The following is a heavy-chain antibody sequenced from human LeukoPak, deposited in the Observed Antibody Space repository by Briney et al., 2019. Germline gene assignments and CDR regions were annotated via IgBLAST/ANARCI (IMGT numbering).Heavy chain of an antibody. D-gene: IGHD3-22*01. Sequence: ASVKVSCKASGYTFTSYGISWVRQAPGQGLEWMGWISAYNGNTNYAQKLQGRVTMTTDTSTSTAYMELRSLRSDDTAVYYCARGGYDDSSGYYYFYLDGMDVWGQGTTVTVSS. V-gene: IGHV1-18*01. J-gene: IGHJ6*02. CDR3: ARGGYDDSSGYYYFYLDGMDV. CDR1: GYTFTSYG. CDR2: ISAYNGNT.